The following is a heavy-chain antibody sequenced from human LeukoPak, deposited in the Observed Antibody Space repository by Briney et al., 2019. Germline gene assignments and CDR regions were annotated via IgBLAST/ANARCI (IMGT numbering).Heavy chain of an antibody. D-gene: IGHD6-13*01. Sequence: PSETLSLTCTVSIGSISNYYWSWIRQPPGKGLEWIGYISYSGSTKYNPSLKSRVTISVDTSKNQFSLKLSSVTAADTAVYYCARADSSSWHFYFDYWGQGTLVTVSS. V-gene: IGHV4-59*01. CDR3: ARADSSSWHFYFDY. CDR1: IGSISNYY. J-gene: IGHJ4*02. CDR2: ISYSGST.